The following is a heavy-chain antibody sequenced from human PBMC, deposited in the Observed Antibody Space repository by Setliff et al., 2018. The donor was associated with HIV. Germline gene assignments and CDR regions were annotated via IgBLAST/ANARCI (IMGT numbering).Heavy chain of an antibody. J-gene: IGHJ4*02. CDR1: GGSISSHY. CDR3: ARSPGYSGSYVGPDY. D-gene: IGHD1-26*01. CDR2: IYYSGST. Sequence: ASETLSLTCTVSGGSISSHYWSWIRQPPGKGLEWIGYIYYSGSTNYNPSLKSRVTISVDTSKNQFSLKLSSVTAADTAVYYCARSPGYSGSYVGPDYWGQGTLVTVSS. V-gene: IGHV4-59*11.